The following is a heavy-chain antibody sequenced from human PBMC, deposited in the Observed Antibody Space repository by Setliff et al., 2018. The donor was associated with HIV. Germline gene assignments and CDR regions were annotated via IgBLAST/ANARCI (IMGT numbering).Heavy chain of an antibody. J-gene: IGHJ6*02. V-gene: IGHV4-34*01. CDR3: ARRYSSSWFYYYYGMDV. Sequence: PSETLSLTCAVYGGSFSGYYWSWIRQPPGKGLEWIGEINHSGSTNYNPSLKSRVTISVDTFKNQFSLKLSSVTAADTAVYYCARRYSSSWFYYYYGMDVWGQGTTVTVSS. CDR2: INHSGST. CDR1: GGSFSGYY. D-gene: IGHD6-13*01.